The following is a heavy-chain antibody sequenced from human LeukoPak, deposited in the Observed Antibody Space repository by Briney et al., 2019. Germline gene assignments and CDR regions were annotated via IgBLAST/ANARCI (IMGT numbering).Heavy chain of an antibody. CDR1: GGSISSSSYY. Sequence: PSETLSLTCTVSGGSISSSSYYWGWIRQPPGKGLEWIGSIYSGSTYYNPSLKSRVTISVDTSKNQFSLKLSSVTAADTAVYYCASRNFGMVTDWGQGTLVTVSS. J-gene: IGHJ4*02. D-gene: IGHD3-3*01. CDR2: IYSGST. V-gene: IGHV4-39*07. CDR3: ASRNFGMVTD.